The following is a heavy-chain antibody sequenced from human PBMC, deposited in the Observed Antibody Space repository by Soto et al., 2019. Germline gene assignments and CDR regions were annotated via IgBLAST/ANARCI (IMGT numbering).Heavy chain of an antibody. CDR1: GFSLSTSGVG. D-gene: IGHD5-12*01. CDR2: IYWNDDK. Sequence: SGPTLVNPTQTLTLTCTFSGFSLSTSGVGVGWIRQPPGKALEWLALIYWNDDKRYSPSLKSRLTITKDTSKNQVVLKMTNMDPVDTATYYCAHRGAGYGYYYYYGMDVWGQGTTVTVSS. V-gene: IGHV2-5*01. CDR3: AHRGAGYGYYYYYGMDV. J-gene: IGHJ6*02.